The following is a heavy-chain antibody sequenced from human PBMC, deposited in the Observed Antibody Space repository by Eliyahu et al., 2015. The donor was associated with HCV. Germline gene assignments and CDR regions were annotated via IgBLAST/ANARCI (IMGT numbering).Heavy chain of an antibody. J-gene: IGHJ4*02. CDR2: ISXSGDDT. V-gene: IGHV3-23*01. D-gene: IGHD2-15*01. CDR3: AKDPRRGYCSGGFCRESPFDY. Sequence: EVQLLESGGDLVQPGGSLRLSCAASGFTFSNYPMGWVRQAPGKGLEWVXTISXSGDDTYYADSVKGRFTISRDNSKNTLSLQMNSLRAEDTAVYYCAKDPRRGYCSGGFCRESPFDYWGQGTLVTVSS. CDR1: GFTFSNYP.